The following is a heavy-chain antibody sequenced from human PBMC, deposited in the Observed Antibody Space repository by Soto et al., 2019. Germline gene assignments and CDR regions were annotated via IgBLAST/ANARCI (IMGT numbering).Heavy chain of an antibody. Sequence: SVKVSCKASGGTFSSYTISWVRQAPGQGLEWMGRIIPILGIANYAQKFQGRVTITADKSTSTAYMELSSLRSEDTAVYYCAIYGSGNFRIYYYYGMDVWGQGTTVTVSS. CDR2: IIPILGIA. J-gene: IGHJ6*02. V-gene: IGHV1-69*02. CDR3: AIYGSGNFRIYYYYGMDV. D-gene: IGHD3-10*01. CDR1: GGTFSSYT.